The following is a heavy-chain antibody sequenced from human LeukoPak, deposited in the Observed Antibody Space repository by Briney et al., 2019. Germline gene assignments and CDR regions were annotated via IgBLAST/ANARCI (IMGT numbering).Heavy chain of an antibody. CDR1: DGSISSYY. D-gene: IGHD6-13*01. J-gene: IGHJ6*03. CDR3: ARASSSYYYYMDV. V-gene: IGHV4-59*12. CDR2: VSYTGRT. Sequence: SETLSLTCTVSDGSISSYYWTWIRQPPGKGLEWIGYVSYTGRTNYNPSLTSRLTISVDTSQKQFSLKLRSVTAADTAVYYCARASSSYYYYMDVWGKGTTVTVSS.